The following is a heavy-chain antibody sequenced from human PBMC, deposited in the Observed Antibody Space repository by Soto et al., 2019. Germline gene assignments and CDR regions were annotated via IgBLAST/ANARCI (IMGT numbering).Heavy chain of an antibody. V-gene: IGHV2-5*01. CDR3: APSRHHRGAVNWFDP. J-gene: IGHJ5*02. CDR1: GFSLSTSGVG. D-gene: IGHD3-10*01. Sequence: QITLKESGPTLVKPTQTLTLTCTFSGFSLSTSGVGVGWIRQPPGKALEWLALIYWNDEKRYSPSLMSKLTITNDTSKNQVVLTMANMDPVDTATYYCAPSRHHRGAVNWFDPWGQGTMVTVSS. CDR2: IYWNDEK.